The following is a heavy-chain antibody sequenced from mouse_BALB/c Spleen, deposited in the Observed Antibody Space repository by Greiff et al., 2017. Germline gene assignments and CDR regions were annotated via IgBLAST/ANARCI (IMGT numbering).Heavy chain of an antibody. CDR1: GFNIKDTY. CDR2: IDPANGNT. CDR3: APFYYGYDDGYAMDY. V-gene: IGHV14-3*02. D-gene: IGHD2-2*01. J-gene: IGHJ4*01. Sequence: EVKLQESGAELVKPGASVKLSCTASGFNIKDTYMHWVKQRPEQGLEWIGRIDPANGNTKYDPKFQGKATITADTSSNTAYLQLSSLTSEDTAVYYCAPFYYGYDDGYAMDYWGQGTSVTVSS.